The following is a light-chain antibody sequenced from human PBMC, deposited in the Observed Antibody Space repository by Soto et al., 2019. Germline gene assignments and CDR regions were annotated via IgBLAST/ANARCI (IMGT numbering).Light chain of an antibody. CDR3: TSYASTTPRVV. Sequence: QSVLTQPASVSGSPGQSITISCTGTISDVGGYNYVSWYQHHPGKAPNLMIYEVLNRPSGVSNRFSGSRSGNTASLTISGLQAEDEGDYYCTSYASTTPRVVFGGGTKLTVL. J-gene: IGLJ2*01. CDR2: EVL. V-gene: IGLV2-14*01. CDR1: ISDVGGYNY.